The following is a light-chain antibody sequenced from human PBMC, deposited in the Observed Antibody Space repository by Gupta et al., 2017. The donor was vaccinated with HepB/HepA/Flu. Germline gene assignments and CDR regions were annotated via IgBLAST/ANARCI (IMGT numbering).Light chain of an antibody. CDR1: QSLVFSDGNTF. J-gene: IGKJ4*01. CDR2: QVS. Sequence: DVVLTQSPLSLPVTLGQPASISCRSSQSLVFSDGNTFLHWFQQRPGQSPRRLLYQVSKRDSGVPERFSGSGSGTDFTLRISRVEAEDVAIYYCVQGTHWPTFGEGTKVEIK. V-gene: IGKV2-30*01. CDR3: VQGTHWPT.